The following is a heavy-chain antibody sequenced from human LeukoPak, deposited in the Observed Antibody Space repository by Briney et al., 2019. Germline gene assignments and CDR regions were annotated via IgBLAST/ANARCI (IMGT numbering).Heavy chain of an antibody. CDR3: ARGQELGYCSGGSCPRGMPFDI. Sequence: SETLSLTCTVSGNSISSGDNYWSWIRQPAGKGLEWIGRIYTSGSTNYNPSLKSRVTISVDTSKNQFSLKLSSVTAADTAVYYCARGQELGYCSGGSCPRGMPFDIWGQGTMVTVSS. CDR1: GNSISSGDNY. D-gene: IGHD2-15*01. J-gene: IGHJ3*02. CDR2: IYTSGST. V-gene: IGHV4-61*02.